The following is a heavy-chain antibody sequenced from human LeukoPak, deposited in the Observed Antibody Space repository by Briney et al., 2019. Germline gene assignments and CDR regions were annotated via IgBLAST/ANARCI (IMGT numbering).Heavy chain of an antibody. CDR1: GFTFIDYA. CDR2: IYSGGST. V-gene: IGHV3-53*01. CDR3: ARDPGSSWSINDAFDI. D-gene: IGHD6-13*01. Sequence: PGGSLRLSCAASGFTFIDYAMSWVRQAPGKGLEWVSVIYSGGSTYYADSVKGRFTISRDNSKNTLYLQMNSLRAEDTAVYYCARDPGSSWSINDAFDIWGQGTMVTVSS. J-gene: IGHJ3*02.